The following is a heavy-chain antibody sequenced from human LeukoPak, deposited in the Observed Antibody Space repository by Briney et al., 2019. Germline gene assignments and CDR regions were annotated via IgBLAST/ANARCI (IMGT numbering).Heavy chain of an antibody. CDR2: IYYSGST. CDR1: GGSISSSSYY. J-gene: IGHJ1*01. CDR3: ASVIAVAGMPRRNFQH. D-gene: IGHD6-19*01. Sequence: PSQTLSLTCTVSGGSISSSSYYWGWIRQPPGKGLEWIGSIYYSGSTYCNPSLKSRVTISVDTSKNQFSLKLSSVTAADTAVYYCASVIAVAGMPRRNFQHWGQGTLVTVSS. V-gene: IGHV4-39*01.